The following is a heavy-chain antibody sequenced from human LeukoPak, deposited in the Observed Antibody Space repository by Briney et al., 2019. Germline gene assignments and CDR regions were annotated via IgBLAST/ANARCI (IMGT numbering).Heavy chain of an antibody. CDR2: INTGNGNT. J-gene: IGHJ4*02. CDR1: GYTFTSYA. Sequence: ASVKVSCKASGYTFTSYAMHWVRQAPGQRLEWMGWINTGNGNTKFSQKFQGRVTITRDTSASTAYMELSSLRSEDMAVYYCAKYSSSWHFDYWGQGTLVTVSS. CDR3: AKYSSSWHFDY. D-gene: IGHD6-13*01. V-gene: IGHV1-3*04.